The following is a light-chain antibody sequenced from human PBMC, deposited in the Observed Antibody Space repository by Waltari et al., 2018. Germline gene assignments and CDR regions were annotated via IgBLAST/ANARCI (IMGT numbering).Light chain of an antibody. J-gene: IGKJ2*01. CDR1: QYISNF. CDR2: DAS. CDR3: QQSDT. Sequence: DIQMTQSPSSLSASVGERVTITCQASQYISNFLNWYQQKPGKATKLLIYDASNLETGVPSRFSGSGSGTDFTFSISSLQPEDFATYYCQQSDTFGQGTRLEIK. V-gene: IGKV1-33*01.